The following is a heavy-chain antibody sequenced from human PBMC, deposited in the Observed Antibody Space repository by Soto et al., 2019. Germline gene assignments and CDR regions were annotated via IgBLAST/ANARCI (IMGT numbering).Heavy chain of an antibody. Sequence: QVQLVESGGGVVQPGRSLRLSCVASGFTLSGHGMHWVRQAPGKGLEWVAVITYDGSEIHYSDSVKGRFTISRDTSKNMVSLQLKSLKTEDTAMYYCSREQGYSYYRVADYWGQGTLVTVSS. CDR3: SREQGYSYYRVADY. V-gene: IGHV3-30*03. D-gene: IGHD1-26*01. J-gene: IGHJ4*02. CDR1: GFTLSGHG. CDR2: ITYDGSEI.